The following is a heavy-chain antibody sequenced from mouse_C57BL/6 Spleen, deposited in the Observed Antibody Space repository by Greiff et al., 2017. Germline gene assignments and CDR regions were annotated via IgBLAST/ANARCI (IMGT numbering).Heavy chain of an antibody. Sequence: QVQLQQPGAELVKPGASVKMSCKASGYTFTSYWITWVKQRPGQGLEWIGDIYPGSGSTNYNEKFKSKATLTVDKSSSTAYMQLSSLTSEDSAVYYCARSIYDGDYFDYWGQGTTLTVSS. CDR3: ARSIYDGDYFDY. D-gene: IGHD2-3*01. J-gene: IGHJ2*01. V-gene: IGHV1-55*01. CDR1: GYTFTSYW. CDR2: IYPGSGST.